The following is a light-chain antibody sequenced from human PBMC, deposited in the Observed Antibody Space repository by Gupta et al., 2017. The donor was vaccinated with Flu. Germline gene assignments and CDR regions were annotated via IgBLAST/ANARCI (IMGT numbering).Light chain of an antibody. CDR1: SSNIGAGSD. V-gene: IGLV1-40*01. J-gene: IGLJ1*01. Sequence: SVLTQPPSVSGAPGLRVTVSCTGTSSNIGAGSDVHWYQQVPGTAPKLLIYGDSNRPSGVPDRFSGSKSGTSASLAITWLRAEDEADYYCQSYDSSLNAYVFGSGTKVTVL. CDR2: GDS. CDR3: QSYDSSLNAYV.